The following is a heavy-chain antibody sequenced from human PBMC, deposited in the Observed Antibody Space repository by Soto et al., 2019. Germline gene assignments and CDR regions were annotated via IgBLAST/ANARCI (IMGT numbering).Heavy chain of an antibody. V-gene: IGHV3-30*03. CDR3: ARRGWDGFDI. CDR2: ISYDGSNK. Sequence: GGSLRLSCAASGFTFSSYGMHWFRQAPGKGLEWVAVISYDGSNKYYADSVKGRFTISRDNSKNTLYLQMNSPRAEDTAVYYCARRGWDGFDIWGKATMVTVSS. CDR1: GFTFSSYG. J-gene: IGHJ3*02.